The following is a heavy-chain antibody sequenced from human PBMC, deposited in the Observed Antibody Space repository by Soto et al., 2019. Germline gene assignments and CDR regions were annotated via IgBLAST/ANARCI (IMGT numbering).Heavy chain of an antibody. V-gene: IGHV3-23*01. CDR1: GFTFSSYA. CDR3: AKEIVSGPYYYYGMDV. J-gene: IGHJ6*02. Sequence: PGGSLRLSCAASGFTFSSYAMSWVRQAPGKGLEWVSAISGSGGSTYYADSVKGRFTISRDNSKNTLYLQMNSLRAEDTAVYYCAKEIVSGPYYYYGMDVWGQGTTVTVSS. CDR2: ISGSGGST. D-gene: IGHD3-16*02.